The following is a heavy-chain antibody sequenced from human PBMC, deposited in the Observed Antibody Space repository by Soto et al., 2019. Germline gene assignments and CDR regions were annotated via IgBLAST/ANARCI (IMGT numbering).Heavy chain of an antibody. J-gene: IGHJ5*02. CDR1: GFTFSSYA. CDR2: ISGSGGST. CDR3: ETDPIDGPGWFDT. V-gene: IGHV3-23*01. Sequence: HPGGSLRLSCAASGFTFSSYAMSWVRQAPGKGLEWVSAISGSGGSTYYADSVKGRFTISRDNSKNTLYLQMNSLRAEDTAVYYRETDPIDGPGWFDTWGQGTLATVSS.